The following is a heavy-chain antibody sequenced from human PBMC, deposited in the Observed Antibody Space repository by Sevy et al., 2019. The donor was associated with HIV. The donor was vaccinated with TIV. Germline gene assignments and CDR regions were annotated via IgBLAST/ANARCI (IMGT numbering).Heavy chain of an antibody. CDR2: ISYDGSNE. J-gene: IGHJ5*02. CDR3: AKDPVYNTQWLRNFFDP. Sequence: GGSLRLSCTASGFTFSNYGMHWVRQAPGRGLEWVAVISYDGSNEYYRDSVRGRFTISRDNSKNTLFMQMNSLRPEDTAVYYCAKDPVYNTQWLRNFFDPWGQGTLVTVSS. CDR1: GFTFSNYG. D-gene: IGHD6-19*01. V-gene: IGHV3-30*18.